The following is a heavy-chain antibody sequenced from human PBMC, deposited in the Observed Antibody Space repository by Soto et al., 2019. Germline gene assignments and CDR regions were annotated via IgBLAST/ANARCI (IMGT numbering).Heavy chain of an antibody. V-gene: IGHV4-31*03. CDR3: ARGAPRGRGVPTYLHY. J-gene: IGHJ4*02. Sequence: SETLSLTCTVSGDSITGGGYYWNWVRRLPGKGLEWIGCVYYTGTTYYNPSLKSRITISIDSSKNQFSLTLSSVTAADTALYICARGAPRGRGVPTYLHYWGQGTLVTVSS. D-gene: IGHD3-10*01. CDR1: GDSITGGGYY. CDR2: VYYTGTT.